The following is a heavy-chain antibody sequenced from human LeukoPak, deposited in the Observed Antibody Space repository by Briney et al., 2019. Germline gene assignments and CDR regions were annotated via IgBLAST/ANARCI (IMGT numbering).Heavy chain of an antibody. V-gene: IGHV3-33*01. D-gene: IGHD1-1*01. CDR2: IWSDGSNQ. CDR1: GITFSASG. CDR3: ARDKGTRALDY. Sequence: HPGGSLRLSCAASGITFSASGMHWVRQAPGKGLEWVAMIWSDGSNQYYADSVKGRFTISRDNSKNTVYLQMDSLRAEDTAIYFCARDKGTRALDYWGQGVLVTVSS. J-gene: IGHJ4*02.